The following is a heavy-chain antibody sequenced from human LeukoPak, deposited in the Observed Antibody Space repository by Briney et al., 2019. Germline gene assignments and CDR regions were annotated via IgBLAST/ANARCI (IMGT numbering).Heavy chain of an antibody. D-gene: IGHD3-16*01. Sequence: ASETLSLTCTVSGGSISNYYWSWIRQPAGKGLEWIGHIHTSGITNFNPSLKRRATMSIDTSKNQFSLKLSSVTAADTAIYYCATYTAYRGDFWGQGTLVTVSS. CDR1: GGSISNYY. CDR2: IHTSGIT. CDR3: ATYTAYRGDF. J-gene: IGHJ4*02. V-gene: IGHV4-4*07.